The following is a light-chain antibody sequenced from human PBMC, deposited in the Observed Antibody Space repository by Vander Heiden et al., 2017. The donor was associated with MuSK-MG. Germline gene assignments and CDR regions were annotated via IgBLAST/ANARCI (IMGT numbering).Light chain of an antibody. CDR1: ENINAW. CDR2: AAS. V-gene: IGKV1-12*01. Sequence: DIQMTQSPSSASASVGDSVTTTCRARENINAWLGWYQQKPGKAPRLLMYAASSSHSGVPSRFSGSACGTDFTLSISILHPEELASYYCQQDDSYPWTFGQGTKVEIK. J-gene: IGKJ1*01. CDR3: QQDDSYPWT.